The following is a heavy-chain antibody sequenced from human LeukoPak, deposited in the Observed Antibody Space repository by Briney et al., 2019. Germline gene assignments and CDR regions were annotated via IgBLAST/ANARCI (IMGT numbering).Heavy chain of an antibody. CDR1: GGSISSNSDF. CDR2: TYYSGST. Sequence: SETLSLTCTVSGGSISSNSDFWGWIRQPPGKGLEWIGNTYYSGSTNYNPSLKSRVTISVDTSKDRFSLKLTSVTAADTAVYYCASARFSMTPYAFDIWGRGTMVTVSS. D-gene: IGHD2/OR15-2a*01. V-gene: IGHV4-39*07. J-gene: IGHJ3*02. CDR3: ASARFSMTPYAFDI.